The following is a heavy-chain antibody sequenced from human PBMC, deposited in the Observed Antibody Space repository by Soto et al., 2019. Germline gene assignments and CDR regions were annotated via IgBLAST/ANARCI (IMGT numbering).Heavy chain of an antibody. CDR2: IIPIFGTP. V-gene: IGHV1-69*06. D-gene: IGHD1-26*01. Sequence: QVQLVQSGAEVQKPGSSVKVSCKASGGTFSNYATSWVRQAPGQGLEWMGGIIPIFGTPNYAQKFQGRVTSTADKSTSTAYMEVRNLRSDDTAVYYCARGWETVGSTTPFAYWGQGTLVTVSS. CDR3: ARGWETVGSTTPFAY. J-gene: IGHJ4*02. CDR1: GGTFSNYA.